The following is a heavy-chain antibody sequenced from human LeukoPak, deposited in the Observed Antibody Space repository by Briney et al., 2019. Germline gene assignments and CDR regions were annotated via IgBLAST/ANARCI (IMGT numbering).Heavy chain of an antibody. CDR3: ARRYWMIVNYFDY. V-gene: IGHV4-59*12. J-gene: IGHJ4*02. Sequence: SETLSLTCTVSGGSISSYYWSWIRQPPGKGLEWIGYIYYSGSTNYNPSLKSRVTISVDTSKNQFSLKLSSVTAADTAVYYCARRYWMIVNYFDYWGQGTLVTVSS. D-gene: IGHD3-22*01. CDR2: IYYSGST. CDR1: GGSISSYY.